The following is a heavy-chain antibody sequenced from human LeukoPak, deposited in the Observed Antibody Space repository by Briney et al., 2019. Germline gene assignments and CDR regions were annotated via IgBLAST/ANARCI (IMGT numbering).Heavy chain of an antibody. CDR3: ARVITMVRGVPPPGMDV. D-gene: IGHD3-10*01. CDR1: GGTFSSYA. Sequence: RASVKVSCKASGGTFSSYAISWVRQAPGQGLEWMGGIIPIFGTANYAQKFQGRVTITADESTSTAYMELSSLRSEGTAVYYCARVITMVRGVPPPGMDVWGKGTTVTVSS. CDR2: IIPIFGTA. V-gene: IGHV1-69*13. J-gene: IGHJ6*04.